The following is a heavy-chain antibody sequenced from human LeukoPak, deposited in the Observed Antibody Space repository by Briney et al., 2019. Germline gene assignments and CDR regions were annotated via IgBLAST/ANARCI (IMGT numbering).Heavy chain of an antibody. D-gene: IGHD3-10*01. CDR3: ARTLAALWFGELDY. V-gene: IGHV3-48*04. Sequence: GGSLRLSCAASGFTFSSYSMNWVRQAPGKGLGWVSYISSSSSTIYYADSVKGRFTISRDNAKNSLYLQMNSLRAEDTAVYYCARTLAALWFGELDYWGQGTLVTVSS. CDR1: GFTFSSYS. CDR2: ISSSSSTI. J-gene: IGHJ4*02.